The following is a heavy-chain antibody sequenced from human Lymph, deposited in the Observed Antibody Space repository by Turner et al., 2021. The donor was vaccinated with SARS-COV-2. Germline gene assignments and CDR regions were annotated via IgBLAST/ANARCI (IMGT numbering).Heavy chain of an antibody. V-gene: IGHV3-53*02. J-gene: IGHJ6*02. Sequence: EVQLVETGGGLIQPGGSLGPSCAASGFIVSSNYMNWVRQAPGKGLEWVSLIYSGGSTYYADSVKGRFTISRDNSKNTLYLQMNSLRAEDTAVYYCARDLQLYGMDVWGQGTTVTVSS. CDR2: IYSGGST. CDR3: ARDLQLYGMDV. D-gene: IGHD1-1*01. CDR1: GFIVSSNY.